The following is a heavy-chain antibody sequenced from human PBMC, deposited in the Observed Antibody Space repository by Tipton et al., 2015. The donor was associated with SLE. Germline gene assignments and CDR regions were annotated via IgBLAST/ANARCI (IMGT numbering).Heavy chain of an antibody. CDR1: GYTFTGYY. V-gene: IGHV1-2*02. Sequence: QSGAEVKKPGASVKVSCKASGYTFTGYYMHWVRQAPGQGLEWMGWINPNSGGTNYAQEFQGRVTMTRDTSISTAHMELSSLRSDVPAVYYCARRQLAAAGRFAPWGQGTLVSVPS. CDR3: ARRQLAAAGRFAP. CDR2: INPNSGGT. D-gene: IGHD6-19*01. J-gene: IGHJ5*02.